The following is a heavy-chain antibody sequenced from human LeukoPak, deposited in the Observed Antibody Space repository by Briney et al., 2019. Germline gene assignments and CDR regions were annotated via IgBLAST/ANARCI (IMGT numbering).Heavy chain of an antibody. CDR1: GFTFSSYG. D-gene: IGHD3-10*01. CDR2: IRYDGSNK. CDR3: VKDPTNYYGSGSY. Sequence: PGGSLRLSCAASGFTFSSYGMHWVRQAPGKGLEWVAFIRYDGSNKYYADSVKGRFTISRDNSKNTLYLQMNSLRAEDTAVYYCVKDPTNYYGSGSYWGQGTLVTVSS. J-gene: IGHJ4*02. V-gene: IGHV3-30*02.